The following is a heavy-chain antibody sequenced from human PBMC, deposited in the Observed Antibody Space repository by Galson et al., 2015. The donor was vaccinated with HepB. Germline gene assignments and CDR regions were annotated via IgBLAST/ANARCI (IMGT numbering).Heavy chain of an antibody. J-gene: IGHJ4*02. CDR2: ISSTSSYT. CDR1: GFTFSSYN. V-gene: IGHV3-21*01. D-gene: IGHD1-1*01. Sequence: SLRLSCAASGFTFSSYNMNWVRQAPGKGPEWVASISSTSSYTYYADSLKGRFTVSRDNVTNSLYLQMNSLRAEDSAVYYCVRDPPLEIPFDHGGQGTLVTVSS. CDR3: VRDPPLEIPFDH.